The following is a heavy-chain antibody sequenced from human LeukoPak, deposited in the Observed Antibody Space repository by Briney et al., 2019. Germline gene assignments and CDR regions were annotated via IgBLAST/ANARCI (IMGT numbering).Heavy chain of an antibody. V-gene: IGHV3-23*01. CDR1: GFTFFTSV. CDR2: IHGSGDST. J-gene: IGHJ4*02. CDR3: AKDMMRPGYSSAWGNMFDY. D-gene: IGHD6-25*01. Sequence: GGSLRLSCAASGFTFFTSVMTWVRQGPGKGLEWVSSIHGSGDSTDYADSVTGRFTISRDNSKNTLYLHMDSLRAEDTALYYCAKDMMRPGYSSAWGNMFDYWGQGTLVTVSS.